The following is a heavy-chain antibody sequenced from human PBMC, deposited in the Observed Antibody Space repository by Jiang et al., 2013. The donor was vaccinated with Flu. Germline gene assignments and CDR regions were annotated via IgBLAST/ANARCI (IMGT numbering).Heavy chain of an antibody. CDR3: AREGGNGEYYYYGMDV. Sequence: FSSYSMNWVRQAPGKGLEWVSYISSSSSTIYYADSVKGRFTISRDNAKNSLYLQMNSLRDEDTAVYYCAREGGNGEYYYYGMDVWGQGTTVTVSS. V-gene: IGHV3-48*02. CDR2: ISSSSSTI. CDR1: FSSYS. J-gene: IGHJ6*02. D-gene: IGHD4-23*01.